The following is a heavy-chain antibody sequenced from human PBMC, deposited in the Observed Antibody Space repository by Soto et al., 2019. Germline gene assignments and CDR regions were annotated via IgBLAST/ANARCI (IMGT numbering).Heavy chain of an antibody. Sequence: PXESLTTSCNGSGLNIANYWIGWVRQMPGKGLEWMGIIYPGDSDTRYSPSFQGQVTISADNSISTAYLQWSSLKASDTAMYYCARQYYYDSSGPIPFDPWGQGTLVTVSS. D-gene: IGHD3-22*01. CDR3: ARQYYYDSSGPIPFDP. J-gene: IGHJ5*02. CDR1: GLNIANYW. CDR2: IYPGDSDT. V-gene: IGHV5-51*01.